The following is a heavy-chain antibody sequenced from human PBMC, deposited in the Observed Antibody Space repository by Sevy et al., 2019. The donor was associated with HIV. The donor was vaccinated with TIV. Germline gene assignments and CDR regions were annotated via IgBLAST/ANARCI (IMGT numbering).Heavy chain of an antibody. CDR3: ARDVASGSFFSLYFDY. V-gene: IGHV3-11*01. CDR1: GLNVSDYF. CDR2: ISSSGTII. Sequence: GGSLRLSCAASGLNVSDYFMSWIRQAPGKRPEWVSYISSSGTIIYYAYSVKGPFSISRDKAKNSLYLQMNSLRAEDTAIYYCARDVASGSFFSLYFDYWGQGTLVTVSS. J-gene: IGHJ4*02. D-gene: IGHD3-10*01.